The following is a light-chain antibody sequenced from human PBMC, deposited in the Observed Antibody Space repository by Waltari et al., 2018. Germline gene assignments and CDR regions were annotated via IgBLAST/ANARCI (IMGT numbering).Light chain of an antibody. Sequence: QSALTQPASVSGSPGQSITISCTGSSSDVGSNNFVSWYQQLPGKAPKLMVYEGSKRPSGVSDRFAGSKSGNTASLTISGLQAEDEADYYCCSYAGGATYVFGSGTKVNVL. CDR1: SSDVGSNNF. CDR2: EGS. V-gene: IGLV2-23*01. CDR3: CSYAGGATYV. J-gene: IGLJ1*01.